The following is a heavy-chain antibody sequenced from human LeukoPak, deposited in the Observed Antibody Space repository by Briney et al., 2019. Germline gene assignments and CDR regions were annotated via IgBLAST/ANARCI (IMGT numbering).Heavy chain of an antibody. D-gene: IGHD3-9*01. Sequence: KSGGSPRLSCAASGFTFSDYYMSWIRQAPGKGLEWVSYITSSSSDTNYADSVKGRFTISRDNAKKSLYLQMNSLRAEDTAVYYCARDYDILTGYFRGGFDYWGQGTLVTVSS. CDR3: ARDYDILTGYFRGGFDY. V-gene: IGHV3-11*05. J-gene: IGHJ4*02. CDR2: ITSSSSDT. CDR1: GFTFSDYY.